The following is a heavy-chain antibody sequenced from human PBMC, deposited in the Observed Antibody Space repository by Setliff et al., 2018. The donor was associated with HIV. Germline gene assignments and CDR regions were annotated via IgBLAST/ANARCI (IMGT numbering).Heavy chain of an antibody. D-gene: IGHD1-1*01. CDR3: ARGSNPTGNYDFYFLDV. Sequence: SVKVSCKASGGTFRTYAISWVRQAPGQGLEWMGGIIPMLRVAKYAQNLQDRVTITADKSSGTAYMELSGLRSEDTAVYYCARGSNPTGNYDFYFLDVWGKGTTVTVSS. J-gene: IGHJ6*03. CDR2: IIPMLRVA. V-gene: IGHV1-69*10. CDR1: GGTFRTYA.